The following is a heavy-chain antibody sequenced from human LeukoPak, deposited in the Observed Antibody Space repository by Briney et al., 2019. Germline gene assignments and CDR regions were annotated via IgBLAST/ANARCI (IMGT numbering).Heavy chain of an antibody. V-gene: IGHV3-21*01. CDR1: GFTFSSYS. CDR3: ARDQGRWGAFDI. J-gene: IGHJ3*02. CDR2: ISSSSSYI. D-gene: IGHD4-23*01. Sequence: GGSLRLSCAASGFTFSSYSMNWVRQAPGKGLEWVSSISSSSSYIYYADSVKGRFTISRDNAKNSLYLQMNSLRAEDMAVYYCARDQGRWGAFDIWGQGTMVTVSS.